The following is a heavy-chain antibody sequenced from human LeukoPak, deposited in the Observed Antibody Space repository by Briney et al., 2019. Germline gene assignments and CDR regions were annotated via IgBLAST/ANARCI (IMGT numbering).Heavy chain of an antibody. D-gene: IGHD4-17*01. V-gene: IGHV3-30*18. J-gene: IGHJ4*02. CDR3: ANLATVTTFGIFDY. CDR1: GFTFSSYG. Sequence: PGGSLRLSCAASGFTFSSYGMHWVRQAPGKGLEWVAVISYGESKKYYADSVKGRFTISRDNSKNTLYLQMNSLRAEDTAVYYCANLATVTTFGIFDYWGQGTLVTVSS. CDR2: ISYGESKK.